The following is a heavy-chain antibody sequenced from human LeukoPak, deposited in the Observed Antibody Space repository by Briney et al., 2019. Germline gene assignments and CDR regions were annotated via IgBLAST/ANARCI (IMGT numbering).Heavy chain of an antibody. CDR3: ARFSSSWYYFDY. V-gene: IGHV4-4*09. D-gene: IGHD6-13*01. CDR2: IYTSGSN. CDR1: GGSISSDY. Sequence: SETLSLTCTVSGGSISSDYWSWIRQPPGKGLEWIGYIYTSGSNNYNPSLKSRVTISVDTSKNQFSLKLSSVTAADTAVYYCARFSSSWYYFDYWGQGTLVTVSS. J-gene: IGHJ4*02.